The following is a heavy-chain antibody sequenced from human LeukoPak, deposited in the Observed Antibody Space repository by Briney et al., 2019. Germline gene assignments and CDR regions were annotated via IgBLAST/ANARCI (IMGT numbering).Heavy chain of an antibody. CDR3: ARRSGDCYSCYFDY. D-gene: IGHD2-21*02. Sequence: SETLSLTCTVSGGSISSGGYYWSWIRQHPGKGLEWIGYIYYSGSTYYNPSLKSRVTISVDTSKNQFSLKLSSVTAANTAVYYCARRSGDCYSCYFDYWGQGTLVTVSS. CDR2: IYYSGST. J-gene: IGHJ4*02. CDR1: GGSISSGGYY. V-gene: IGHV4-31*03.